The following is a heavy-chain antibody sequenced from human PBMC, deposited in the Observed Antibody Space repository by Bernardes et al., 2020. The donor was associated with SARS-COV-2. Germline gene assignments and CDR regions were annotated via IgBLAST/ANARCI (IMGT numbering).Heavy chain of an antibody. CDR1: GESFSDYY. J-gene: IGHJ5*02. CDR3: AREYSTSSRFKWFDP. CDR2: IYHSGST. D-gene: IGHD6-6*01. V-gene: IGHV4-34*01. Sequence: SETLSLTCAVYGESFSDYYWTWIRQPPGKGLEWIGEIYHSGSTNYNPSLKSRVTISVDTSKNQFSLKLNSVTAADTAVYYCAREYSTSSRFKWFDPWGQGTLVTVSS.